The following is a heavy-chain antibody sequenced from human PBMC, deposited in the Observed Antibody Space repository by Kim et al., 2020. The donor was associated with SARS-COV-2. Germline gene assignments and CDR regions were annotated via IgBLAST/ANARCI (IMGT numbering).Heavy chain of an antibody. CDR2: ISSSSSTI. CDR1: GFTFSSYS. CDR3: ARDRLVVVTAIPYYFDY. Sequence: GGSLRLSCAASGFTFSSYSMNWVRQAPGKGPEWVSYISSSSSTIYYADSVKGRFTISRDNAKNSLYLQMNSLRDEDTAVYYCARDRLVVVTAIPYYFDYWGQGTLVTVSS. V-gene: IGHV3-48*02. J-gene: IGHJ4*02. D-gene: IGHD2-21*02.